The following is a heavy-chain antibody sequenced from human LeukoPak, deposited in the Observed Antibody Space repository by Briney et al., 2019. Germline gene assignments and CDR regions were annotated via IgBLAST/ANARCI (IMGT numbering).Heavy chain of an antibody. CDR3: ARDYYGSGRGRGYYYYGMAV. CDR2: INSDGSST. Sequence: GGSLRLSCAASGFTFSSYWMHWVRQAPGKGLVWVSRINSDGSSTSYADSVKGRFTTSRDNAKNTLYLQMNSLRAEDTAVYYCARDYYGSGRGRGYYYYGMAVWGQGPTVTVSS. J-gene: IGHJ6*02. V-gene: IGHV3-74*01. D-gene: IGHD3-10*01. CDR1: GFTFSSYW.